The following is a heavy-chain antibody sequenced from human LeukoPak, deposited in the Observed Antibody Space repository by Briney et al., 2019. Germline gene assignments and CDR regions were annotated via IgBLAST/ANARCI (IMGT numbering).Heavy chain of an antibody. D-gene: IGHD3-10*01. Sequence: GESLKISCKGSGYSFTDYWIGWVRQMPGKGLEWMGIIYPGDSDTKYSPSFQGQVTISADKSISTAYLQWSSLKASDTAMYYCAIGGDYYGSGSYDGFDYWGQGTLVTVSS. V-gene: IGHV5-51*01. CDR1: GYSFTDYW. CDR2: IYPGDSDT. CDR3: AIGGDYYGSGSYDGFDY. J-gene: IGHJ4*02.